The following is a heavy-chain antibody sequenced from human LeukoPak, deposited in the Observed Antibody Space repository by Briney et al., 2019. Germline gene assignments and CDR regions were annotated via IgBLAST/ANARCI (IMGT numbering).Heavy chain of an antibody. D-gene: IGHD2-2*01. CDR3: ASSCSSTSCYGVRSDY. Sequence: ASVKVSCKASGYTFTSYGINWVRQAPGQGLEWMGWIRTYNGNTNYAQKFQGRVTMTEDTSTDTAYMELSSLRSEDTAVYYCASSCSSTSCYGVRSDYWGQGTLVTVSS. CDR1: GYTFTSYG. CDR2: IRTYNGNT. V-gene: IGHV1-18*01. J-gene: IGHJ4*02.